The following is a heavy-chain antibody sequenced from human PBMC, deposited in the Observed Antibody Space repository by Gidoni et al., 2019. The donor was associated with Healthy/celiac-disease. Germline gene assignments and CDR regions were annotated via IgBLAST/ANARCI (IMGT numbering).Heavy chain of an antibody. V-gene: IGHV1-2*02. J-gene: IGHJ4*02. Sequence: QVQLVQSGAEVKKPGASVKVSCKASGYTFTGYYMHWVRQAPGQGLEWMGWINPISGGTNYAQKFQGRGTMTRDTSISTAYMELSRLRSDNTSVYYCARARSFTMIVGGYWGQGTLVTVSS. D-gene: IGHD3-22*01. CDR1: GYTFTGYY. CDR2: INPISGGT. CDR3: ARARSFTMIVGGY.